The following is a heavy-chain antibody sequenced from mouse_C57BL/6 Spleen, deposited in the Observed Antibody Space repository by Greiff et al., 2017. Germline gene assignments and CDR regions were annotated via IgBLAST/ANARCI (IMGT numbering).Heavy chain of an antibody. CDR3: AREGLETVVEYFDV. Sequence: QVQLQQPGAELVMPGASVKLSCKASGYTFTSYWMHWVKQRPGQGLEWIGEIDPSDSYTNYNQKFKGKSTLTVDKSSSTAYMQLSGLTSEDSAVYYCAREGLETVVEYFDVWGTGTTVTVSS. CDR2: IDPSDSYT. V-gene: IGHV1-69*01. J-gene: IGHJ1*03. D-gene: IGHD1-1*01. CDR1: GYTFTSYW.